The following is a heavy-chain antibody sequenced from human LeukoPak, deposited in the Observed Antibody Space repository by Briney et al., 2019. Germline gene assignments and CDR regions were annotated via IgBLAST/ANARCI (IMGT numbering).Heavy chain of an antibody. Sequence: GGSLRLSCAASGFTFSSYSMNWVRQAPGKGLEWVSSISSSSSYIYYADSVKGRFTISRDNAKNSLYLQMNSLRAEDTAVYYCAGGFRYYYDSSGPNRDYWGQGTLVTVSS. D-gene: IGHD3-22*01. CDR3: AGGFRYYYDSSGPNRDY. J-gene: IGHJ4*02. CDR2: ISSSSSYI. V-gene: IGHV3-21*01. CDR1: GFTFSSYS.